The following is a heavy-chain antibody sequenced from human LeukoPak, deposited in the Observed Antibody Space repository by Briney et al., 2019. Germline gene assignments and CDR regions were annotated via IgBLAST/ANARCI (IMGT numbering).Heavy chain of an antibody. CDR2: ISGSGGST. J-gene: IGHJ4*02. CDR1: GFTFSSYS. D-gene: IGHD6-19*01. Sequence: GGSLTLLCAASGFTFSSYSMNWVRQAPGKGLEWVSAISGSGGSTYYADSVKGRFTISRDNSKNTLYLQMNSLRAEDTAVYYCAKSPRIAVASYYFDYWGQGTLVTVSS. CDR3: AKSPRIAVASYYFDY. V-gene: IGHV3-23*01.